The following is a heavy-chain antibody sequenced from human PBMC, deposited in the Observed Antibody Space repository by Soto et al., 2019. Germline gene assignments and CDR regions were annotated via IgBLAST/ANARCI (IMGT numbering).Heavy chain of an antibody. CDR1: GFSLSTSGVG. D-gene: IGHD3-10*01. J-gene: IGHJ5*02. CDR3: AHGWFGELLSYNWFDP. Sequence: QITLKESGPTLVKPTQTLTLTCTFSGFSLSTSGVGVGWIRQPPGKALEWLALIYWDDDKRYSPSLKSRLTIPKDTSKNQVVLTMTNMDPVDTATYYCAHGWFGELLSYNWFDPWGQGTLVTVSS. CDR2: IYWDDDK. V-gene: IGHV2-5*02.